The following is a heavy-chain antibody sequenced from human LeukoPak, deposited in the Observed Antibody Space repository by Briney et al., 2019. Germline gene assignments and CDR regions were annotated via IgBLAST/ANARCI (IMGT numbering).Heavy chain of an antibody. Sequence: PGGSLRLSCAASGFTFSSYGMHWVRQAPGKGLEWVAFIRYGGSNKYYADSVKGRFTISRDNSKNTLYLQMNSLRAEDTAVYYCAKGYGVVPAASGHWGQGTLVTVSS. CDR1: GFTFSSYG. V-gene: IGHV3-30*02. CDR3: AKGYGVVPAASGH. CDR2: IRYGGSNK. D-gene: IGHD2-2*01. J-gene: IGHJ4*02.